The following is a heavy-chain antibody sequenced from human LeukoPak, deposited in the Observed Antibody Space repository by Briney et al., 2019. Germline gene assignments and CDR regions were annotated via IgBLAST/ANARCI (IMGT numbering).Heavy chain of an antibody. J-gene: IGHJ4*02. Sequence: GGSLRLSCAASGFTFTTYWMSWIRQLPGKGLEWVANTNQDGAEKYYVDSVKGRFTISRDNAKNSLYLQMNSLRAEDTAVYYCARARPLGVSYYFDYWGQGTLVTVSS. CDR1: GFTFTTYW. CDR3: ARARPLGVSYYFDY. CDR2: TNQDGAEK. V-gene: IGHV3-7*01. D-gene: IGHD5/OR15-5a*01.